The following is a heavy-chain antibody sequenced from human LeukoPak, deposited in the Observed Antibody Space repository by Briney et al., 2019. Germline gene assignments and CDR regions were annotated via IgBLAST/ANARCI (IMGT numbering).Heavy chain of an antibody. J-gene: IGHJ3*01. CDR2: VSGSGGDT. CDR3: AKELIILPTGTVAFDF. CDR1: GFTFSTNA. D-gene: IGHD1-1*01. V-gene: IGHV3-23*01. Sequence: GGSLRLSCAASGFTFSTNAMSWVRQAPGKGLEWVSAVSGSGGDTYYADSVKGRFTISRDNSKNTLYLQMNSLRAEDTAVYYCAKELIILPTGTVAFDFWGQGTMVPVSS.